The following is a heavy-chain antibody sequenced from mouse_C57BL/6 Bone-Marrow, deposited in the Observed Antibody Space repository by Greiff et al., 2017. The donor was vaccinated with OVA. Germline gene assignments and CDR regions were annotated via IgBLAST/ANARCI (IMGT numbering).Heavy chain of an antibody. Sequence: EVQLQQSGAELVRPGASVKLSCTASGFNIKDDYMHWVKQRPEQGLEWIGWVDPENGDTEYASKFQGKATITADTSSNTDYLQLSSLTSEDTAVYYCATPYDYDGGDYAMDYWGQGTSVTVSS. CDR2: VDPENGDT. CDR3: ATPYDYDGGDYAMDY. D-gene: IGHD2-4*01. CDR1: GFNIKDDY. V-gene: IGHV14-4*01. J-gene: IGHJ4*01.